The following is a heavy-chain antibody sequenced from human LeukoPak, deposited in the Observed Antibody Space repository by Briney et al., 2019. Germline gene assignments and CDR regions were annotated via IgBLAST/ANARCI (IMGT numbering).Heavy chain of an antibody. CDR1: GFSFHDYA. CDR3: ARLNYYCLYLCC. D-gene: IGHD3-10*01. J-gene: IGHJ4*02. Sequence: GGSLTLYCAASGFSFHDYAIDWVRQPPGKGLEGVAFIRYDGSNKYYADAVKGRFSISRNNSKNTVYLQMNSLRAEDTAVYYCARLNYYCLYLCCWGQGTLVTVSS. V-gene: IGHV3-30*02. CDR2: IRYDGSNK.